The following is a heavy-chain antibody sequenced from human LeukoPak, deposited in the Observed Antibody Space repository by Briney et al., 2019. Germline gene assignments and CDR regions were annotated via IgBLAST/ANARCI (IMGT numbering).Heavy chain of an antibody. J-gene: IGHJ4*02. CDR1: GASVTTNNNY. CDR3: ARDSAGIKRWLPLDF. D-gene: IGHD5-18*01. Sequence: PSETLSLTCTVSGASVTTNNNYWVWIRQPPGKGLEWIGSLYYNGNTFYNASFKSRVTISLDTSKNQFSLRLSSVTAADTAVYFCARDSAGIKRWLPLDFWGQGTLVTVSS. V-gene: IGHV4-39*07. CDR2: LYYNGNT.